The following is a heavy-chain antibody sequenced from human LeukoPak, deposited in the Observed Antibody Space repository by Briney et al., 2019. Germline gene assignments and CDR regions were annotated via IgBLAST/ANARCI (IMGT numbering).Heavy chain of an antibody. CDR3: ATASTVTNPIFYYYMDV. J-gene: IGHJ6*03. D-gene: IGHD4-11*01. Sequence: ASVKVSCKASGYTFTSYYMHWVRQAPGQGLEWMGIINPSGGSTSYAQKFQGRVTMTRDTSTSTVYMELSSLRSDDTVVYYCATASTVTNPIFYYYMDVWGKGTTVTVSS. V-gene: IGHV1-46*01. CDR1: GYTFTSYY. CDR2: INPSGGST.